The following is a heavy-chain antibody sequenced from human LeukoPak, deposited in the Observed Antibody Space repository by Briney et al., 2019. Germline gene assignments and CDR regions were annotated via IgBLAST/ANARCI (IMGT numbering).Heavy chain of an antibody. Sequence: GGSLRLSCAASGFTFSSYSMNWVRQAPGKGLEWVSYISSSSSTIYYADSVKGRFTISRDNAKNSLYLQMNSPRDEDTAVYYCARVTRTYDILTGYPNRHFDYWGQGTLVTVSS. CDR1: GFTFSSYS. CDR3: ARVTRTYDILTGYPNRHFDY. D-gene: IGHD3-9*01. V-gene: IGHV3-48*02. CDR2: ISSSSSTI. J-gene: IGHJ4*02.